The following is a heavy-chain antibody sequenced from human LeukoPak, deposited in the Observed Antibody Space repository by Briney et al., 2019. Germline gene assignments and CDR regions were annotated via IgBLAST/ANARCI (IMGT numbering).Heavy chain of an antibody. CDR3: ANRGGSGSPLP. J-gene: IGHJ3*01. D-gene: IGHD3-10*01. Sequence: GGSLRLSCAASGFTFNDYAMSWVRQAPGKGLEWVSGISGSGRITYYADSVKGRLTISRDNSKNTLYLQMNSLRAEDTAVYYCANRGGSGSPLPWGQGTMVTVSS. CDR1: GFTFNDYA. V-gene: IGHV3-23*01. CDR2: ISGSGRIT.